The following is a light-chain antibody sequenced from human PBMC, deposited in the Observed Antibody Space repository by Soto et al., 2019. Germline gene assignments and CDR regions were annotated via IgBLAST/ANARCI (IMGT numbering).Light chain of an antibody. CDR3: QQYGSSSIT. Sequence: EIVLTQSPGTLSLSPGERATLSCRASQCVSSSYLAWYQQKPGQAPRLLIYGASSRATGIPDRFSGSGSGTDFTITISRLEPEDCAVYYCQQYGSSSITCGQGPRMEIK. V-gene: IGKV3-20*01. CDR2: GAS. J-gene: IGKJ5*01. CDR1: QCVSSSY.